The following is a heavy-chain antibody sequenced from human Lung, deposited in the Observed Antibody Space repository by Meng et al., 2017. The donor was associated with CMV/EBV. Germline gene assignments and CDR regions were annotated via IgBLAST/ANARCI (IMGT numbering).Heavy chain of an antibody. V-gene: IGHV1-69*10. Sequence: SVXVSCKASGCTFSSYAISWVRQAPGQGLEWMGGIIPILGIANYAQKFQGRVTITADKSTSTAYMELSSLRSEDTAVYYCARVLGRYCSSTSCLWGFYFDYWGQRTRVTVSS. CDR2: IIPILGIA. CDR1: GCTFSSYA. D-gene: IGHD2-2*01. J-gene: IGHJ4*02. CDR3: ARVLGRYCSSTSCLWGFYFDY.